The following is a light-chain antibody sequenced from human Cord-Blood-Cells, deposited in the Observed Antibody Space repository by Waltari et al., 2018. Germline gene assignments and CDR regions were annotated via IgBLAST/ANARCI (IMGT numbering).Light chain of an antibody. CDR2: SNN. J-gene: IGLJ3*02. CDR3: AAWDDSLNGWV. Sequence: QSVLTQPPSASGTPGPRVTISCSGSSSNIGSNTVNWYQQLPGTAPKLLIYSNNPRPSGVPDRFSGSKSGTSASLAISGLQSEDEADYYCAAWDDSLNGWVFGGGTKLTVL. V-gene: IGLV1-44*01. CDR1: SSNIGSNT.